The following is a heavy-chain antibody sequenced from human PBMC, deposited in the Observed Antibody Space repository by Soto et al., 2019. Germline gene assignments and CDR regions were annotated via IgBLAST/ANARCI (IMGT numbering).Heavy chain of an antibody. CDR1: GHTLTDAW. V-gene: IGHV3-15*07. CDR3: TTGITAEKY. D-gene: IGHD6-13*01. CDR2: IKSKAHGGTT. Sequence: EVQLVESGGGFVKPGGSLRLSCAVSGHTLTDAWMNWVRQAPGKGLEWVGRIKSKAHGGTTDYGPPVKGRFTISRDDSRNMLYLQMNGLKTEDTAVYYCTTGITAEKYWGQGTLVTVSS. J-gene: IGHJ4*02.